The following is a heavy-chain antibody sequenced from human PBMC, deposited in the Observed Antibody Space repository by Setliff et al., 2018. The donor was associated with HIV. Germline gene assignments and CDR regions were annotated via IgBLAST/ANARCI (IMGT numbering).Heavy chain of an antibody. CDR2: TNPGGGNT. V-gene: IGHV1-46*01. CDR3: ARGQASNDYGVSF. D-gene: IGHD4-17*01. Sequence: ASVKVSCKASGYTFTNFYMHWVRQVPGQGLEWMGITNPGGGNTRYAQRFQGRVSMTRDTSTSTVYMELSSLRSEDTAVYYCARGQASNDYGVSFWGQGTMVTVSS. J-gene: IGHJ3*01. CDR1: GYTFTNFY.